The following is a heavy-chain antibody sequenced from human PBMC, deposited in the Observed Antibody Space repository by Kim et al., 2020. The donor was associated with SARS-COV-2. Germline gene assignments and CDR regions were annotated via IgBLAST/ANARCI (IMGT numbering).Heavy chain of an antibody. D-gene: IGHD1-26*01. CDR3: ARGTSSAPRSAFDI. V-gene: IGHV3-48*01. Sequence: GGSLRLSCAASGFRFSSHGMSWVRQAPGKGLQWVSYITPSSDTINYADSVMGRFTISRDNDKASLYLQMNSLRVDDTAVYYCARGTSSAPRSAFDIWGQG. J-gene: IGHJ3*02. CDR1: GFRFSSHG. CDR2: ITPSSDTI.